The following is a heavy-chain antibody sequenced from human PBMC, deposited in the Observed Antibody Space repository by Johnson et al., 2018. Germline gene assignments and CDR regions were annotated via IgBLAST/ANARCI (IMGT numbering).Heavy chain of an antibody. CDR2: INSDGSGP. V-gene: IGHV3-74*01. Sequence: VQLQEAGGGLVQPRVSLRLSCAASGFTFSYYWMHWVRQAPGEGLMWVSRINSDGSGPIYADSVKGRFSISRDNADNTLYLQMSSLRAEDTAVYYCVRGEGRGSFTWGQGTMVTVSS. D-gene: IGHD1-26*01. J-gene: IGHJ3*01. CDR3: VRGEGRGSFT. CDR1: GFTFSYYW.